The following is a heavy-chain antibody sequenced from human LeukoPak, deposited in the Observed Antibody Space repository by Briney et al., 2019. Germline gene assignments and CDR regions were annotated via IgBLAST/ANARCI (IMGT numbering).Heavy chain of an antibody. V-gene: IGHV1-18*01. CDR2: ISAYNGNT. Sequence: GASVKVSCKASGYTFTSYGISWVRQAPGQGLEWMGWISAYNGNTNYAQKLQGRVTMTTDTSTSTAYMELRSLRSDDTAVYYCARAYGSGSYPSTTFDYWGQGTLVTVSS. J-gene: IGHJ4*02. CDR3: ARAYGSGSYPSTTFDY. D-gene: IGHD3-10*01. CDR1: GYTFTSYG.